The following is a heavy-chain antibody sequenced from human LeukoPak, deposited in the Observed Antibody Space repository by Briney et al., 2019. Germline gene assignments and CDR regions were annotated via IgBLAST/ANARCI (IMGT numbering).Heavy chain of an antibody. V-gene: IGHV3-48*04. CDR3: ARVARGNYYHFDS. CDR2: ISSSSETT. D-gene: IGHD1-26*01. CDR1: GFTFSSYS. J-gene: IGHJ4*02. Sequence: GGSLRLSCAASGFTFSSYSLTWVRQAPGKGLEWVSYISSSSETTSYADSVKGRLTSSRDYAKNSLYLQVNSLRAEDTAVYYCARVARGNYYHFDSWGQGTLVTVSS.